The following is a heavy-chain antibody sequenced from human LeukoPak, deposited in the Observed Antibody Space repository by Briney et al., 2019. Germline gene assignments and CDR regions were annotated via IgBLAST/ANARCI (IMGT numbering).Heavy chain of an antibody. CDR3: ARAGGYYDSSGYSYYFDY. Sequence: GGSLRLSCAASGFTFSSYVMNWVRQAPGKGLEWVALISYDERHKYYADSVTGRVTISRDNAKNTLELQMNSLRAEDTAVYYCARAGGYYDSSGYSYYFDYWGQGTLVTVSS. V-gene: IGHV3-30*03. D-gene: IGHD3-22*01. CDR2: ISYDERHK. J-gene: IGHJ4*02. CDR1: GFTFSSYV.